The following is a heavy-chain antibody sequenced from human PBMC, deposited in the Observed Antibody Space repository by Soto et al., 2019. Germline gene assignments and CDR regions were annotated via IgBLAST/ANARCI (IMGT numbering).Heavy chain of an antibody. V-gene: IGHV3-33*01. CDR2: IWYDGSNK. J-gene: IGHJ6*02. D-gene: IGHD3-3*01. CDR1: RFTFSSYG. Sequence: QVQLVESGGGVVQPGRSLRLSCAASRFTFSSYGMHWVRQAPGKGLEWVAFIWYDGSNKYYADSVKGRFTISRDNSKNTLYLQMNSLRAEDTAVYYCARAKTIFLNYYYAMDVWGHGTTVTVSS. CDR3: ARAKTIFLNYYYAMDV.